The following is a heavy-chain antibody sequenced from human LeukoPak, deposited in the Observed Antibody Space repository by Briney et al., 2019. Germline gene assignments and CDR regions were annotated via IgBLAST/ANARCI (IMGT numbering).Heavy chain of an antibody. J-gene: IGHJ4*02. V-gene: IGHV4-4*07. CDR3: ARDPAAAGAFDY. D-gene: IGHD6-13*01. CDR1: GGSISNYY. CDR2: IHTSGST. Sequence: SETLSLTCTVSGGSISNYYWSWIRQPAGKGLEWIGRIHTSGSTNYNPALKNRVTLSGDTSKNQFSLKLTSVTATDTAVYYCARDPAAAGAFDYWGLGTLVTVSS.